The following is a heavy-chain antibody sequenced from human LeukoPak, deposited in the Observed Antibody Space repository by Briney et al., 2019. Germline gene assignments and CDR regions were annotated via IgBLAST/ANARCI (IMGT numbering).Heavy chain of an antibody. CDR3: ARGRELGATNIWYFDY. CDR2: IYTSGST. V-gene: IGHV4-61*02. CDR1: GGSISSGSYY. Sequence: PSETLSLTCTVSGGSISSGSYYWSWIRQPAGKGLEWIGRIYTSGSTNYNPSLKSRVTISVDTSKNQFSLKLSSVTAADTAVYYCARGRELGATNIWYFDYWGQGTLVTVSS. D-gene: IGHD1-26*01. J-gene: IGHJ4*02.